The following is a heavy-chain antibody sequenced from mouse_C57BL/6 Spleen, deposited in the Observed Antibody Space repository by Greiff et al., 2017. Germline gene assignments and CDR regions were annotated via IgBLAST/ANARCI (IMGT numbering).Heavy chain of an antibody. Sequence: QVTLKVSGPGILQSSQTLSLTCSFSGFSLSTSGMGVSWIRQPSGKGLEWLAHIYWDDDKRYNPSLKSRLTISKDTSRNQVFLKITSVDTADTATYCCARDYGSRRGFAYWGQGTLVTVSA. J-gene: IGHJ3*01. D-gene: IGHD1-1*01. CDR3: ARDYGSRRGFAY. CDR1: GFSLSTSGMG. V-gene: IGHV8-12*01. CDR2: IYWDDDK.